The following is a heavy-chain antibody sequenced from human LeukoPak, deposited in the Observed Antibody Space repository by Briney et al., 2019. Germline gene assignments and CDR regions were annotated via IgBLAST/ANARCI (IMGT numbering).Heavy chain of an antibody. D-gene: IGHD1-26*01. Sequence: PGGSLRLSCTASGFTFSTYVMRWVRQAPGKGLEWVSAIGSGGDTYYADSVKGRFTVSRDNSKNTVHLQMSGLRAEDTALYYCTRDGGRNFDFWGQGALVTVSS. V-gene: IGHV3-23*01. CDR2: IGSGGDT. J-gene: IGHJ4*02. CDR3: TRDGGRNFDF. CDR1: GFTFSTYV.